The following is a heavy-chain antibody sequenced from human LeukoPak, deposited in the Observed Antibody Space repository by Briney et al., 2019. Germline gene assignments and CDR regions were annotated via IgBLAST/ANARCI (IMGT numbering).Heavy chain of an antibody. D-gene: IGHD4-17*01. CDR2: INSDGSST. J-gene: IGHJ4*02. CDR3: ARDVGSTTVTTKGDY. V-gene: IGHV3-74*01. Sequence: PGGSLRLSCAASGFTFGSYWMHWVRQAPGKGLVWVSRINSDGSSTSYADPVKGRFTISRDNAKNTLYLQMNSLRAEDTAVYYCARDVGSTTVTTKGDYWGQGTLVTVSS. CDR1: GFTFGSYW.